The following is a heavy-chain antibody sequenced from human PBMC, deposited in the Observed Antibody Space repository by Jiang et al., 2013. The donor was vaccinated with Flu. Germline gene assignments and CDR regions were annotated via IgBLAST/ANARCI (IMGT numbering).Heavy chain of an antibody. CDR3: AKSPCSGGRCCRTFNY. V-gene: IGHV3-23*01. CDR1: GFTFSSYA. J-gene: IGHJ4*02. Sequence: QLLESGGGLVQPGGSLRLSCAASGFTFSSYATNWVRQAPGKGLEWVSTISGSGGSTYYADSVKGRFTISRDNSKNTLYLQMNSLRAEDTAVYYCAKSPCSGGRCCRTFNYWGQGTLVTVSS. D-gene: IGHD2-15*01. CDR2: ISGSGGST.